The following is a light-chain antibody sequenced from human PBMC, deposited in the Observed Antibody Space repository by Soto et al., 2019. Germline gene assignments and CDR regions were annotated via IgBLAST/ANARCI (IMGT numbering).Light chain of an antibody. CDR1: QSVSSN. J-gene: IGKJ3*01. CDR3: QQYNNWPSPLFA. CDR2: GAS. Sequence: EIVMTQSPATLSVSPGERATISCRASQSVSSNLAWYQQKPGQAPRLLIYGASTRATGIPARFSGSGSGTEFTLTISSLQSEDFAVYYCQQYNNWPSPLFAFGPGTKVDIK. V-gene: IGKV3-15*01.